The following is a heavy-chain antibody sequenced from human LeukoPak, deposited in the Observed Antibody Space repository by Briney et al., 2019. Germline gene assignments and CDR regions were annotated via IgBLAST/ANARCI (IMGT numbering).Heavy chain of an antibody. CDR1: GFTVSSNY. CDR2: ISYDGSNK. J-gene: IGHJ6*02. D-gene: IGHD3-3*01. CDR3: ARDQAAYYDFLSGGYGMDV. V-gene: IGHV3-30-3*01. Sequence: PGGSLRLSCAASGFTVSSNYMSWVRQAPGKGLEWVAVISYDGSNKYYADSVKGRFTISRDNSKNTLYLQMNSLRAEDTAVYYCARDQAAYYDFLSGGYGMDVWGQGTTVTVSS.